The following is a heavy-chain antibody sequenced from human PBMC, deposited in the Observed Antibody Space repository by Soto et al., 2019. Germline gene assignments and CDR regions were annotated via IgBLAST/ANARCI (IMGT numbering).Heavy chain of an antibody. CDR3: ARETRVVTPQKVGYYYYGMDV. CDR1: GGSISSGGYS. V-gene: IGHV4-30-2*01. J-gene: IGHJ6*02. Sequence: QLQLQESGSGLVKPSQTLSLTCAVSGGSISSGGYSWSWIRQPPGKGLEWIGYIYHSGSTYYNPSLKSRVTISVDRSKNQFSLKLSSVTAADTAVYYCARETRVVTPQKVGYYYYGMDVWGQGTTVTVSS. D-gene: IGHD2-21*02. CDR2: IYHSGST.